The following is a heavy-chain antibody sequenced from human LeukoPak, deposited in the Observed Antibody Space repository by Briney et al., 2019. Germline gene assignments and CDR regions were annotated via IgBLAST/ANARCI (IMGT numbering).Heavy chain of an antibody. D-gene: IGHD6-19*01. J-gene: IGHJ4*02. CDR3: ARGPEGPVAGSFDY. V-gene: IGHV3-30-3*01. Sequence: GGSLRLSCAASGFTFSSYAMHGVRQAPAKGLEWVAVISYDGSNKYYADSVKGRFTISRDNSKNTLYLQMNSLRAEDTAVYYCARGPEGPVAGSFDYWGQGTLVTVSS. CDR1: GFTFSSYA. CDR2: ISYDGSNK.